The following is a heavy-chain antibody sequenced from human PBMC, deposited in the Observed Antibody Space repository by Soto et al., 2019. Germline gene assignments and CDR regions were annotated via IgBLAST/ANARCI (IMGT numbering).Heavy chain of an antibody. CDR1: GSSVSGDFY. D-gene: IGHD2-15*01. CDR2: VYPSGNT. CDR3: VGHSESDRRFAR. V-gene: IGHV4-38-2*01. Sequence: SETVSLTCAVSGSSVSGDFYWAWIRRPPWKGLELIGSVYPSGNTYYLPSLRGRISLSIETSKSQISLTLTSVTAADTALFYIVGHSESDRRFARWGQG. J-gene: IGHJ5*02.